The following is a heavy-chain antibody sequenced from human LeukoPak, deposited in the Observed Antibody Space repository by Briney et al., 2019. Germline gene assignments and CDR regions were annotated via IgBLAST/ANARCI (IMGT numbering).Heavy chain of an antibody. J-gene: IGHJ3*01. CDR3: ARVRIGETSYDASDV. CDR2: IYITGST. CDR1: GGSISSYY. D-gene: IGHD1-26*01. Sequence: ASETLSLTCTVSGGSISSYYWTWIRQPPGKGLEWIGDIYITGSTNYNPYLKRRVTMSVDTSKNQFSLRLSSVTAADTAVYYCARVRIGETSYDASDVWGLGTRVTVSS. V-gene: IGHV4-59*13.